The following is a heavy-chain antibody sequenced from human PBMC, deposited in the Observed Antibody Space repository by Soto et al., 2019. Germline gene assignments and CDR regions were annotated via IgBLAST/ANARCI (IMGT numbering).Heavy chain of an antibody. J-gene: IGHJ3*02. CDR2: MKPNSGNT. D-gene: IGHD3-3*01. CDR1: GYTFTSYD. V-gene: IGHV1-8*01. Sequence: QVQLVQSGAEVKKPGASVKVSCKASGYTFTSYDINWVRPATGQGLEWMGWMKPNSGNTGYAQKLQGRVTMTRNTSISTAYMELSSLISEDTAVYYCARGLRLFAFDIGGQGTMVTVSS. CDR3: ARGLRLFAFDI.